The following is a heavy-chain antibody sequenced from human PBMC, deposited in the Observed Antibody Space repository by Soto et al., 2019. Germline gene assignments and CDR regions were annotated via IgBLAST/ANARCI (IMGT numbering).Heavy chain of an antibody. D-gene: IGHD5-18*01. CDR3: AASYSYGYTFDY. CDR1: GGTFSSYA. CDR2: IIPIFGTA. J-gene: IGHJ4*02. V-gene: IGHV1-69*13. Sequence: SVKVSCKASGGTFSSYAISWVRQAPGQGLEWMGGIIPIFGTANYAQRFQGRVTITADESTSTAYMELSSLRSEDTAVYYCAASYSYGYTFDYWGQGTLVTVSS.